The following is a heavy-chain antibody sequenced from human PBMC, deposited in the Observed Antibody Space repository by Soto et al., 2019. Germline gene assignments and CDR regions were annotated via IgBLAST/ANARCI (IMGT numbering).Heavy chain of an antibody. J-gene: IGHJ4*02. CDR2: MSYSGTT. D-gene: IGHD3-3*01. CDR3: ARAINFDFWSDSESGYYFDY. CDR1: GGSVNSGSYY. V-gene: IGHV4-61*01. Sequence: PSETLSLPCTVSGGSVNSGSYYWSWIRQPPGKGLEWIAYMSYSGTTNYNPSLKSRVSISVDTSKNQFSLKLSSLTAADTAVYYCARAINFDFWSDSESGYYFDYWGQGTLVTVSS.